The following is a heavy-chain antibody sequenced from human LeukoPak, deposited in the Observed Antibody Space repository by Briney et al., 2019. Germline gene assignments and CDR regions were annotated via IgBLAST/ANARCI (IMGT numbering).Heavy chain of an antibody. V-gene: IGHV5-51*01. CDR3: ARLFSGGDSPYFDY. CDR2: IYPGDSDT. CDR1: GYSFTTYW. Sequence: LGESLKISCEGSGYSFTTYWIGWVRQMPGKGLEWMGIIYPGDSDTKYSPSFQGQVTISADKSINTAYLQWSSLKASDTAIYYCARLFSGGDSPYFDYWGQGTLVTVSS. J-gene: IGHJ4*02. D-gene: IGHD4-23*01.